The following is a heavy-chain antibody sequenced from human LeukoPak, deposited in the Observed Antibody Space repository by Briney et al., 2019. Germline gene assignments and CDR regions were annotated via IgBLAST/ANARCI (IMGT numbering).Heavy chain of an antibody. Sequence: ASVKVSCKASGYTFTGYHMHWVRQAPGQGLEWMGWINPNSGGSTSYAQKFQGRVTMTRDTSTSTVYMELSSLRSEDTAVYYCAREYSSSWYNFDYWGQGTLVTVSS. V-gene: IGHV1-46*01. CDR2: INPNSGGST. CDR1: GYTFTGYH. D-gene: IGHD6-13*01. J-gene: IGHJ4*02. CDR3: AREYSSSWYNFDY.